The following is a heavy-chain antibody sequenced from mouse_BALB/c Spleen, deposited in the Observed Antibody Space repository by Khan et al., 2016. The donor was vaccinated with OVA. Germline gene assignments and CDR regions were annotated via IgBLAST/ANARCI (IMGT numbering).Heavy chain of an antibody. J-gene: IGHJ3*01. CDR2: ISSAATYT. V-gene: IGHV5-9-1*01. Sequence: EVELVESGGGLVEPGGSLKLSCAASGFTFSSFVMSWVRQTPEKRLEWVATISSAATYTYYPDSVKGRFTISRDNAKNTLYLQMNSLRSDDTVIYYCTTGNYGWFAYWGQGTLVTVST. CDR3: TTGNYGWFAY. D-gene: IGHD2-1*01. CDR1: GFTFSSFV.